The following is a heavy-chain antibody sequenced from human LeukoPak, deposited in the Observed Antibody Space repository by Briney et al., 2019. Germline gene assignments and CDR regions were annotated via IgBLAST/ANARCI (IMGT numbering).Heavy chain of an antibody. Sequence: GASVKVSCKASGYTFTSYDINWVRQATGQGLEWMGGFSPGDGETIYAQRFQGRVTMTEATSTDTAYMELRSLTYEDTAVYYCATRLGEFSSRDAFNIWGQGTMVTVSS. CDR3: ATRLGEFSSRDAFNI. CDR1: GYTFTSYD. J-gene: IGHJ3*02. D-gene: IGHD3-16*02. V-gene: IGHV1-24*01. CDR2: FSPGDGET.